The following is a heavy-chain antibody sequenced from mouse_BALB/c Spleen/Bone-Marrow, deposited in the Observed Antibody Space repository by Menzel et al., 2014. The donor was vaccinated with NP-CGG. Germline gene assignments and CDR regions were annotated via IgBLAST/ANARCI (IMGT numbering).Heavy chain of an antibody. J-gene: IGHJ2*01. CDR1: GFTFSSYA. CDR2: ISRGGSYT. Sequence: DVQLVESGGGLVKPGGSLKLSCAASGFTFSSYAMSWVRQTPEKRLEWVATISRGGSYTYYPDSVKGRFTISRDNAKNTLYLQMSSLRSEDTAMYYCARQLLRYYFDYWGQGTTLTVSS. V-gene: IGHV5-9-3*01. CDR3: ARQLLRYYFDY. D-gene: IGHD1-1*01.